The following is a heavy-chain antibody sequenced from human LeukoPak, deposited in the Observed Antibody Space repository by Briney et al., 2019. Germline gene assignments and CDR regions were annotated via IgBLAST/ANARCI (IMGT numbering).Heavy chain of an antibody. CDR1: GFTFSSYS. CDR3: ARGPRYCSSTSCRYYYYYYMDV. Sequence: GGSLRLSCAASGFTFSSYSMNWVRQAPGKGLEWLSYISPTSDIIYYADSIKGRFTISRDNAKNSLSLQMNSLRGDDTAVYYCARGPRYCSSTSCRYYYYYYMDVWGKGTTVTVSS. V-gene: IGHV3-48*01. D-gene: IGHD2-2*01. J-gene: IGHJ6*03. CDR2: ISPTSDII.